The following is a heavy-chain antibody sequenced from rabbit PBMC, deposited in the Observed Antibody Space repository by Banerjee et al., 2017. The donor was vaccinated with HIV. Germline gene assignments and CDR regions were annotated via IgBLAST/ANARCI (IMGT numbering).Heavy chain of an antibody. D-gene: IGHD7-1*01. CDR3: ARGAVYSTYAWYYFNL. V-gene: IGHV1S43*01. CDR2: IYTGSGNT. CDR1: GFTISSSYW. Sequence: QSLEESGGDLVKPGASLTLTCTASGFTISSSYWICWVRQAPGKGLEWIACIYTGSGNTYYASWVNGRFTISRSTSLNTVDLKMTSLTAADTATYFCARGAVYSTYAWYYFNLWGQGTLVTVS. J-gene: IGHJ4*01.